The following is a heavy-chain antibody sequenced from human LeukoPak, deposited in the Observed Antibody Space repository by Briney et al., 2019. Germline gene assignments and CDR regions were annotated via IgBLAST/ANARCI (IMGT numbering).Heavy chain of an antibody. CDR3: ARESITGHRDFDY. CDR1: GFTFSSYA. Sequence: GGSLRLSCAASGFTFSSYAMSWVRQAPGKGLEWVSYISSGSRTIYYADSVKGRFTMSRDNAKNSLYLQMNSLRAEDTAVYYCARESITGHRDFDYWGQGTLVTVSS. CDR2: ISSGSRTI. J-gene: IGHJ4*02. V-gene: IGHV3-48*01. D-gene: IGHD1-20*01.